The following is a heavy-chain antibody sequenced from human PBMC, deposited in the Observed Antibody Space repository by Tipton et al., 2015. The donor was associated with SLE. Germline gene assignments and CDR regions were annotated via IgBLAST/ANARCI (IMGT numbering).Heavy chain of an antibody. J-gene: IGHJ3*01. Sequence: TLSLTCTVSGYSISSGYYWGWIRQPPGKGPEWIGSIDYTGSTHYNPSLESRLTISVDTSRNQFSLTLSSVTAADTAVYYCARDTDRGSSAYAGAFDFWGQGTVVTVSS. CDR1: GYSISSGYY. D-gene: IGHD3-22*01. CDR2: IDYTGST. V-gene: IGHV4-38-2*02. CDR3: ARDTDRGSSAYAGAFDF.